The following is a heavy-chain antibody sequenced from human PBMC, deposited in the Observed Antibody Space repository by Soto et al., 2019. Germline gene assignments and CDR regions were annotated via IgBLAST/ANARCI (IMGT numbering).Heavy chain of an antibody. CDR2: IWYDGSSQ. CDR3: ARDMDSNYDGMDV. J-gene: IGHJ6*02. D-gene: IGHD4-4*01. CDR1: GFTFRNSG. V-gene: IGHV3-30*02. Sequence: PGGSLRLSCEASGFTFRNSGMEWIRQAPGKGLEWVARIWYDGSSQYYADSVKGRFTISRDNSKNTLYMEMNSVRVEDTAVYYCARDMDSNYDGMDVWGQGTTVTVFS.